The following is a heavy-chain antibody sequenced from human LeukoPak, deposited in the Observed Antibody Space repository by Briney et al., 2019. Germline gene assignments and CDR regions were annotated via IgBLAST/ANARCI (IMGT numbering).Heavy chain of an antibody. V-gene: IGHV1-69*05. Sequence: GASVKVSCKASGGTFSSYAISWVRQAPGQGLEWMGRIIPIFSTANYAQKFQGRVTITTDESTSTDYMELSSLRSEDTAVYYCARDRTFYYGSGSYYNGYFQHWGQGTVVSVSS. CDR3: ARDRTFYYGSGSYYNGYFQH. J-gene: IGHJ1*01. CDR1: GGTFSSYA. CDR2: IIPIFSTA. D-gene: IGHD3-10*01.